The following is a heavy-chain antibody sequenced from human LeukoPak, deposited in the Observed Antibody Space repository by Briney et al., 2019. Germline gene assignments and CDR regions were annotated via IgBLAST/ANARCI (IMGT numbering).Heavy chain of an antibody. CDR1: GFTFSSCA. D-gene: IGHD6-25*01. J-gene: IGHJ4*02. CDR2: IKQDGREK. CDR3: ASDGQGLPLGY. V-gene: IGHV3-7*01. Sequence: GGSLRLSCGASGFTFSSCAMSWVRQAPGKGLEWVANIKQDGREKYYVDSVKGRFTISRDNAKSALFLQMNSLRVEDTGVYFCASDGQGLPLGYRGQGTLVIVSS.